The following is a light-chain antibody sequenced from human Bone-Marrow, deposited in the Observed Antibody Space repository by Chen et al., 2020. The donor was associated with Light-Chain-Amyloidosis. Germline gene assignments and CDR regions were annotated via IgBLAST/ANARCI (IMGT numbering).Light chain of an antibody. J-gene: IGLJ2*01. CDR2: RDT. V-gene: IGLV3-25*03. CDR3: QSADSSGTYEVI. CDR1: ELPTKY. Sequence: SYELTQPPSVFVSPGQTPRFTCSGDELPTKYAYWYQQKPGQAPVLVIHRDTERPSGISERFSGSSSGTTATLTISGVQAEDEADYHCQSADSSGTYEVIFGGGTKLTVL.